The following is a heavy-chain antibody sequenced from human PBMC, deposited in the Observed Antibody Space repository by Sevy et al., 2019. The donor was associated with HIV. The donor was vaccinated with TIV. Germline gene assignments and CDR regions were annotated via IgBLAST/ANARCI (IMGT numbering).Heavy chain of an antibody. CDR2: ISYDGSKK. D-gene: IGHD3-3*01. CDR3: AHSSGLYGYYYGMDV. CDR1: GVTFSSYG. Sequence: GGSLRLSCAASGVTFSSYGIHWVRQAPGKGLEWMAVISYDGSKKNHAESMKGRFTISGDNSKNTLYLEMSSLRPDDTAVYYCAHSSGLYGYYYGMDVWGQGTTVTVSS. J-gene: IGHJ6*02. V-gene: IGHV3-30*03.